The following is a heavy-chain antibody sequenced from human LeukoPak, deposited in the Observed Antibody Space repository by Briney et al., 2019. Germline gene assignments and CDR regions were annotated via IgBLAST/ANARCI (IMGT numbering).Heavy chain of an antibody. CDR2: INYDGIT. V-gene: IGHV4-34*01. CDR1: SGSFSGYH. CDR3: ARWGRLVPFGPYLGSATG. J-gene: IGHJ4*02. D-gene: IGHD2-2*01. Sequence: PSETLSLTCAVYSGSFSGYHWTWIRQFPGQGLEWIGEINYDGITNYNPSLKSRVTISLDASRSHFSLNLSPVTAADTAVYYCARWGRLVPFGPYLGSATGWGQGTLVTVSS.